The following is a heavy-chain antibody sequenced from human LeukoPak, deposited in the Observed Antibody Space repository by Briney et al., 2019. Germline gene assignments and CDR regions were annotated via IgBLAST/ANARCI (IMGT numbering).Heavy chain of an antibody. Sequence: PGGSLRLSCAAYGFTFSSYAMSWVRQAPGKGLEWVSGVSVSGSSTHYADSMKGRFTISRDNSKNTVYLQMNSLTAEDTAVHYCAKYGRSTWFYLDSWGQGTLVTVSS. CDR2: VSVSGSST. CDR1: GFTFSSYA. D-gene: IGHD6-13*01. V-gene: IGHV3-23*01. CDR3: AKYGRSTWFYLDS. J-gene: IGHJ4*02.